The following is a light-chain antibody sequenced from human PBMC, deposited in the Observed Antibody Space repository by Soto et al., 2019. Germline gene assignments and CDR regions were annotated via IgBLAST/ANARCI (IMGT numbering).Light chain of an antibody. V-gene: IGKV1-9*01. CDR1: PAIANY. CDR3: LQFNSYLWT. J-gene: IGKJ1*01. CDR2: GAS. Sequence: DIQLTQSPSLLSASVGDRITITCRASPAIANYFAWYQQKPGEAPKRLIYGASTLQGGVPSRFSGSADGAEFTLTISNLQPEDIATYYCLQFNSYLWTFGQGTKVEIK.